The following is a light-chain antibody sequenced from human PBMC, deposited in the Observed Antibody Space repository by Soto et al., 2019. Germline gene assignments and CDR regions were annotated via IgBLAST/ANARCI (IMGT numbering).Light chain of an antibody. CDR1: SNIGAAYD. CDR3: QSYDRNLRGWV. Sequence: QSVLAQPPSVSGAPGQRVTISCSNIGAAYDVHWYQQLPGTAPKLLIFGNSRRPSGVPDRFSGAKSGTSASLAITGRQAEDEADYYCQSYDRNLRGWVFGGGTKLTVL. CDR2: GNS. V-gene: IGLV1-40*01. J-gene: IGLJ3*02.